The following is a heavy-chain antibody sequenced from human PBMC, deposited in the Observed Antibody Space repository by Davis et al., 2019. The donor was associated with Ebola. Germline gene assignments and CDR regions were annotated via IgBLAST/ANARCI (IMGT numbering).Heavy chain of an antibody. D-gene: IGHD1/OR15-1a*01. CDR2: IKQDGSAK. Sequence: GESLKISCAASGFTFSSYWMSWVRQAPGKGLEWVANIKQDGSAKSYVDSVKGRFTISRDNAKSSLFLQMDGLRAEDTAVYYCARPDRSIRTTPGYWGQGTLVTVSS. CDR1: GFTFSSYW. V-gene: IGHV3-7*01. CDR3: ARPDRSIRTTPGY. J-gene: IGHJ4*02.